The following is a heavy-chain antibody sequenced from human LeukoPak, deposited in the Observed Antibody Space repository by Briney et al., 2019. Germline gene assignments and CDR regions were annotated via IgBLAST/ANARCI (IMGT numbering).Heavy chain of an antibody. V-gene: IGHV4-34*01. Sequence: SETLSLTCTVSGGSISSYYWSWIRQPPGKGLEWIGEINHSGSTNYNPSLKSRVTISVDTSKNQFSLKLSSVTAADTAVYYCARGLQWLVKYYFDYWGQGTLVTVSS. D-gene: IGHD6-19*01. J-gene: IGHJ4*02. CDR1: GGSISSYY. CDR2: INHSGST. CDR3: ARGLQWLVKYYFDY.